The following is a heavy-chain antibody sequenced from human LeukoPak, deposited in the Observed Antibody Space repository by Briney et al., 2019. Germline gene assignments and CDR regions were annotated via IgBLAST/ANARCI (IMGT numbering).Heavy chain of an antibody. CDR2: IDWDDDK. D-gene: IGHD6-19*01. V-gene: IGHV2-70*04. CDR3: AREGSGWEFDY. Sequence: SGPALVKPTQTLTLTCTFSGFSLSTSGMRVSWIRQPPGKALEWLARIDWDDDKFYSTSLKARLTISKDTSKNQVVLTMTNMDPVDTATYYCAREGSGWEFDYWGQGTLVTVSS. CDR1: GFSLSTSGMR. J-gene: IGHJ4*02.